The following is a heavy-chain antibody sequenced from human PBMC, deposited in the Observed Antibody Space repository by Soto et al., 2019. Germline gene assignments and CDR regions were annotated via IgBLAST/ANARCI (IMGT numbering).Heavy chain of an antibody. CDR3: VTVAFGWDYSWFDP. Sequence: QVQLVESGGGLVKPGGSLRLSCAASGFTFSDHYMSWIRQAPGKGLEWLSYIISSGQTIYYADSVKGRFTISRDNAGNSLDLQMTSLGAEDTAVYYCVTVAFGWDYSWFDPWGQGTLVTVSS. J-gene: IGHJ5*02. CDR2: IISSGQTI. D-gene: IGHD3-10*01. V-gene: IGHV3-11*01. CDR1: GFTFSDHY.